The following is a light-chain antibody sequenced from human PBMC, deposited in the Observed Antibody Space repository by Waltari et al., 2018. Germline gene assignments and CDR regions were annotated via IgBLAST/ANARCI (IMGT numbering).Light chain of an antibody. CDR1: SSVGSY. V-gene: IGKV3-11*01. CDR2: QAS. Sequence: EIVLTQSPATLSLSPGERVTLSCRASSSVGSYLAWYQQQPGQAPRLLIHQASTKAAGIPARVIGSGSGTDFTLTICSLEAGDFAVFYGQQRGSLPPAFGGGTKVEIK. CDR3: QQRGSLPPA. J-gene: IGKJ4*01.